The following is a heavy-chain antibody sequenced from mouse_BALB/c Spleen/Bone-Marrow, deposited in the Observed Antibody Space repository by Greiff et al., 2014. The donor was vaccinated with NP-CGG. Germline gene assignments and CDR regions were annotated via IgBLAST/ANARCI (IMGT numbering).Heavy chain of an antibody. CDR3: ASSFITTAYYFDY. CDR2: INPYNGDT. Sequence: VQLKESGPELVKPGASVKISCKASGYSFTGYFMNWVMQSHGKSLEWIGRINPYNGDTFYNQKFKGKATLTVDKSSSTAHMELRSLASGDSAVYYCASSFITTAYYFDYWGQGTTLTVSS. J-gene: IGHJ2*01. D-gene: IGHD1-2*01. V-gene: IGHV1-20*02. CDR1: GYSFTGYF.